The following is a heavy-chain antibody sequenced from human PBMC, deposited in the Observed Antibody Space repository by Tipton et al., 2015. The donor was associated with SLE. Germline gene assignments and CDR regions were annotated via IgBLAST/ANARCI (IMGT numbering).Heavy chain of an antibody. CDR2: MYYSGST. V-gene: IGHV4-59*01. Sequence: TLSLTCSVSGVSISTYYWSWIRQPPGKGLECIGYMYYSGSTTYNPSLKSRVTISIDTSKNQFSLKLNTVTAADTAVYYCARDLSGEFDFWGQGTLVTVSS. CDR3: ARDLSGEFDF. CDR1: GVSISTYY. J-gene: IGHJ4*02. D-gene: IGHD3-10*01.